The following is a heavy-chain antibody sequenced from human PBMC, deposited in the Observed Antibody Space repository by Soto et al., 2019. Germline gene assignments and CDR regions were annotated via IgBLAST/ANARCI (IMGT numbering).Heavy chain of an antibody. CDR2: ISYDGSNK. V-gene: IGHV3-30*18. D-gene: IGHD3-22*01. CDR3: AKDHTTMIVAGFFDY. J-gene: IGHJ4*02. Sequence: QVQLVESGGGVVQPGRSLRLSCAASGFTFSSYGMHWVRQAPGKGLEWVAVISYDGSNKYYADSVKGRYTISRDNSKNTLYLQMNSLRAEDTAVYYCAKDHTTMIVAGFFDYWGQGTLVTVSS. CDR1: GFTFSSYG.